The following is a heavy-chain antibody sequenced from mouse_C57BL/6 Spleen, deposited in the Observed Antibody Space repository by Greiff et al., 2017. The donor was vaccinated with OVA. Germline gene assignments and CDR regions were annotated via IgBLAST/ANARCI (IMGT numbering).Heavy chain of an antibody. CDR2: IWSDGST. J-gene: IGHJ4*01. CDR1: GFSLTSYG. CDR3: ARHDSSYYAMDY. V-gene: IGHV2-6-1*01. D-gene: IGHD1-1*01. Sequence: QVTLKESGPGLVAPSQSLSITCTVSGFSLTSYGVHWVRQPPGKGLEWLVVIWSDGSTTYNSALKSRLSISKDNSKSQVFLKMNSLQTDDTAMYYCARHDSSYYAMDYWGQGTSVTVSS.